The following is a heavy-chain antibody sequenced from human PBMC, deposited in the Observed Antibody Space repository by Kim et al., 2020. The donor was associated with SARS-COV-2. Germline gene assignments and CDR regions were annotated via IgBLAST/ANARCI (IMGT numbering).Heavy chain of an antibody. CDR1: GGSISSYY. D-gene: IGHD1-20*01. V-gene: IGHV4-59*08. J-gene: IGHJ6*03. CDR2: IYYSGST. Sequence: SETLSLTCTVSGGSISSYYWSWIRQPPGKGLEWIGYIYYSGSTNYNPSLKSRVTISVDTSKNQFSLKLSSVTAADTAVYYCARHITGTKSYYYYYYMDVWGKGTTVTVSS. CDR3: ARHITGTKSYYYYYYMDV.